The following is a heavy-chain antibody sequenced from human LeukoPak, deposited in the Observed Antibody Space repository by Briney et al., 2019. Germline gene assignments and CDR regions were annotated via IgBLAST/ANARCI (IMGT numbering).Heavy chain of an antibody. CDR3: AKDLWDVLRFLDY. CDR2: ISVDSNYL. V-gene: IGHV3-21*01. CDR1: GFTFNTYS. J-gene: IGHJ4*02. Sequence: GGSLRLSCAASGFTFNTYSMNWVRQAPGKGLEWVSSISVDSNYLYYVDSLRRRFTVSRDNTKNSLYLQMNSLRAEDTAVYYCAKDLWDVLRFLDYWGQGTLVTVSS. D-gene: IGHD3-3*01.